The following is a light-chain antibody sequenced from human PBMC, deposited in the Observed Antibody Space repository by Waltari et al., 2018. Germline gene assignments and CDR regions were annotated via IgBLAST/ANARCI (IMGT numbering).Light chain of an antibody. CDR3: SSYAGSHTEV. Sequence: QSALTQPHSVSGSPGQSVTISCAGSRSNVGRSNYVPWYQLHPGKAPQLIIYDVSERPSGVPDRFSGSKSGNTASLTISGLQAEDEADYYCSSYAGSHTEVFGTGTEITVL. V-gene: IGLV2-11*01. CDR2: DVS. J-gene: IGLJ1*01. CDR1: RSNVGRSNY.